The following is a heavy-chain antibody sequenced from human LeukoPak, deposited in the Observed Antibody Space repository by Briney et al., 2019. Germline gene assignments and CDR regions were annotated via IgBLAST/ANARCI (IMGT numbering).Heavy chain of an antibody. CDR3: ARSPYYDILTGYFDY. D-gene: IGHD3-9*01. J-gene: IGHJ4*02. CDR2: IWYDGSNK. Sequence: GGSLRLSCAASGFTFDDYAMHWVRQAPGKGLEWVAVIWYDGSNKYYADSVKGRFTTSRDNSKNTLYLQMNSLRAEDTAVYYCARSPYYDILTGYFDYWGQGTLVTVSS. CDR1: GFTFDDYA. V-gene: IGHV3-33*08.